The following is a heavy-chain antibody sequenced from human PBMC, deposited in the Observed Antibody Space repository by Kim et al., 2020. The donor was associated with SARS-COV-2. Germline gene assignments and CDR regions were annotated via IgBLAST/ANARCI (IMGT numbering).Heavy chain of an antibody. D-gene: IGHD3-22*01. J-gene: IGHJ4*02. V-gene: IGHV3-23*01. Sequence: GRFTISRDTSKNTLYLQMNSLRAEDTAVYYCAKDHYYDSSGYYFLGYFDYWGQGTLVTVSS. CDR3: AKDHYYDSSGYYFLGYFDY.